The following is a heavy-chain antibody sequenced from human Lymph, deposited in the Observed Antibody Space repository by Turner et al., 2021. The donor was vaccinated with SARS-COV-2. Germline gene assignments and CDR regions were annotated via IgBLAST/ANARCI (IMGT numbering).Heavy chain of an antibody. CDR2: INPSGDST. J-gene: IGHJ4*02. V-gene: IGHV1-46*01. CDR3: ARVGPGGFDY. Sequence: QVQLVQSGAEVKKPGASVKVSCKASGYTFTGYYMHWVRQAPGQGLEWMGIINPSGDSTSYAQKFQGRVTMTRDTSMSTVYMELSSLRSEDTAVYYCARVGPGGFDYWGQGTPVTVSS. CDR1: GYTFTGYY. D-gene: IGHD2-15*01.